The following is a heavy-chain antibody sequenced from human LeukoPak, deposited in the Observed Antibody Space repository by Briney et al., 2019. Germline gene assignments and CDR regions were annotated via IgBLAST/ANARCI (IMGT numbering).Heavy chain of an antibody. V-gene: IGHV1-8*01. D-gene: IGHD4-17*01. CDR3: ARALDYGDYVYYYYGMDV. CDR1: GYTFTSYD. Sequence: ASVKVSCKASGYTFTSYDINWVRQATGQGLEWMGWMNPNGGNTGYAQKFQGRVTMTRNTSISTAYMELSSLRSEDTAVYYCARALDYGDYVYYYYGMDVWGQGTTVTVSS. CDR2: MNPNGGNT. J-gene: IGHJ6*02.